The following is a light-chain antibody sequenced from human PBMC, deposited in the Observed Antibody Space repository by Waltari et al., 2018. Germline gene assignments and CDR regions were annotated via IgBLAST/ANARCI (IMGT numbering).Light chain of an antibody. V-gene: IGLV1-44*01. CDR3: ASWDDSLNGLV. CDR1: TSNIGSNT. J-gene: IGLJ3*02. CDR2: GNS. Sequence: QSALTQSPSASGTPGQRVTISCSGSTSNIGSNTANWYQQLPGTAPKLLIYGNSHRPSGVPDRFSGTKSGTSASLAISGLRSEAEADYSCASWDDSLNGLVFGAGTKLTVL.